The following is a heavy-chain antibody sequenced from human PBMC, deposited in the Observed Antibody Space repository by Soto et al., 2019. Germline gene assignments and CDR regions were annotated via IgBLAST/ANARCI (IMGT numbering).Heavy chain of an antibody. D-gene: IGHD6-6*01. Sequence: VGSLRLSCASSGFTFSGSTVHCVRHSSGKGLEWVGRIKSKANSYATAYTESLKGRFTISRDDSKNTVYLQMNSLKTEDTAVYYCTRRGEQFVQAFDIWGQGTMVNVPS. CDR2: IKSKANSYAT. CDR3: TRRGEQFVQAFDI. V-gene: IGHV3-73*01. J-gene: IGHJ3*02. CDR1: GFTFSGST.